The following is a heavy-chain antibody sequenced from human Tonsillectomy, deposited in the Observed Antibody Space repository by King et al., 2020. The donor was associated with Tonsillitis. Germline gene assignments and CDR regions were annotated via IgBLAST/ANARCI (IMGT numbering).Heavy chain of an antibody. D-gene: IGHD4-17*01. V-gene: IGHV3-11*05. Sequence: VQLVESGGGLVKPGGSLRLSCVASGFTFSHYYMSWIRQAPGKGLEWVSYMTPSSSYTNYAETVKGRVTISRVNAKNSLYLQMNSLRAEDTAVYYCARGTSTGTMGGKWFAPWGKGTLVTVSS. CDR1: GFTFSHYY. CDR2: MTPSSSYT. J-gene: IGHJ5*02. CDR3: ARGTSTGTMGGKWFAP.